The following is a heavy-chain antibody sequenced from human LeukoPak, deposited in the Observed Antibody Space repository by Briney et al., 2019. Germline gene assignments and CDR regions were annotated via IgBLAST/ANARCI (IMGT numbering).Heavy chain of an antibody. CDR1: GFTFDDYA. Sequence: GGSLRHSCAASGFTFDDYAMHWVRQAPGKGLEWVSGISWNSGSIGYADSVKGRFTISRDNAKNSLYLQMNSLRAEDTALYYCAKDRSGWDKTFDYWGQGTLVTVSS. CDR3: AKDRSGWDKTFDY. V-gene: IGHV3-9*01. D-gene: IGHD6-19*01. CDR2: ISWNSGSI. J-gene: IGHJ4*02.